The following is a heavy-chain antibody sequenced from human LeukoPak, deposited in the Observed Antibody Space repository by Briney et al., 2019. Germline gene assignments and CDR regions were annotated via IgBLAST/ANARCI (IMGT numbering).Heavy chain of an antibody. Sequence: PSETLSLTCTVSGGFISSGSYYWSWIRQPAGKGLEWIGRIYTSGSTNYNPSLKSRVTISVDTSKNQFSLKLSSVTAADTAVYYCARSKVVTADWFDPWGQGTLVTVSS. CDR2: IYTSGST. CDR3: ARSKVVTADWFDP. CDR1: GGFISSGSYY. V-gene: IGHV4-61*02. D-gene: IGHD2-21*02. J-gene: IGHJ5*02.